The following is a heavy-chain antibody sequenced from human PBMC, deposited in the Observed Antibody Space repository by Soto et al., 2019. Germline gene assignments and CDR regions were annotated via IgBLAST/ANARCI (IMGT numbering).Heavy chain of an antibody. CDR2: IFSNDEK. CDR1: GFSLSNARMG. D-gene: IGHD6-13*01. V-gene: IGHV2-26*01. Sequence: ESGPTLVNPTETLTLTCTVSGFSLSNARMGVSWIRQPPGKALEWLAHIFSNDEKSYSTSLKSRLTISKDTSKSQVVLTMTNMDPVDTATYYCARMVAAAGSDYYYGMDVWGQGTTVTVSS. J-gene: IGHJ6*02. CDR3: ARMVAAAGSDYYYGMDV.